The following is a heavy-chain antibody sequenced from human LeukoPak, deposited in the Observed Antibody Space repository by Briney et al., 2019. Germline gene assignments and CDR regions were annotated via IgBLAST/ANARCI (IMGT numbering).Heavy chain of an antibody. Sequence: PSETLSLTCAVYGGSFSGYYWSWIRQPPGKGLEWIGEINHSGSTNYNPSLKSRVIISVDTSKNQFSLKLSSVTAADTAVYYCARGSRYSYAYDYWGQGTLVTVSS. CDR1: GGSFSGYY. CDR3: ARGSRYSYAYDY. CDR2: INHSGST. J-gene: IGHJ4*02. V-gene: IGHV4-34*01. D-gene: IGHD5-18*01.